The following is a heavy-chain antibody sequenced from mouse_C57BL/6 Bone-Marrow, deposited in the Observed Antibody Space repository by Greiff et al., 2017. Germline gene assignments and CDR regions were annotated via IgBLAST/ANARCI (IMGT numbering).Heavy chain of an antibody. D-gene: IGHD2-1*01. CDR2: IDPSDSNT. CDR1: GYTFTSYW. CDR3: ARYDNCGVYAMDY. Sequence: QVQLQQPGAELVKPGASVKLSCKASGYTFTSYWMQWVKQRPGQGLEWIGEIDPSDSNTNYNQKFKGKATLTVDTSSSTAYMQLSSLTSEDSAVFYGARYDNCGVYAMDYWGQGTSVTVSS. V-gene: IGHV1-50*01. J-gene: IGHJ4*01.